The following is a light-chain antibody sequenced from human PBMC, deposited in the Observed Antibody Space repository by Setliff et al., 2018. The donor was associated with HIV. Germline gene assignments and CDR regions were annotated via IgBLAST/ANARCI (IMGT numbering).Light chain of an antibody. J-gene: IGKJ4*01. CDR3: QQYHATPLT. Sequence: DIVMTQSPDSLAVSLGERATINCKSSQSVLSTSSHKNHLAWYQQKPRQPPKLLIYWASTRESGVPDRFSGSGSGTDFALTISSLQAEDVAIYYCQQYHATPLTFGGGTKVDIK. V-gene: IGKV4-1*01. CDR2: WAS. CDR1: QSVLSTSSHKNH.